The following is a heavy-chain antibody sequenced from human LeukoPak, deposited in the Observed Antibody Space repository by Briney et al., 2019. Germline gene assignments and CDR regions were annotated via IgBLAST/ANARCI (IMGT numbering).Heavy chain of an antibody. J-gene: IGHJ4*02. V-gene: IGHV3-7*01. CDR1: GFTFSSYW. D-gene: IGHD4-17*01. Sequence: GGSLRLSCAASGFTFSSYWMSWVRQAPGKGLEWVANIKQDGSEKYYVDSVKGRFTISRDNAENSLYLQMNSLRAEDTAVYYCARPHRPTTVTTSNYWGQGTLVTVSS. CDR2: IKQDGSEK. CDR3: ARPHRPTTVTTSNY.